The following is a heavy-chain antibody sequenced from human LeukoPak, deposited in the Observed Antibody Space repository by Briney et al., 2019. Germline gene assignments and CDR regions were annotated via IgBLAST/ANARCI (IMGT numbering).Heavy chain of an antibody. CDR1: GFTFSSYS. Sequence: GGSLRLSCAASGFTFSSYSMNWVRQAPGKGLEWVSSITSSSSYIYYADAVKGRFTISRDNSKNTLYLQMNRLRVEDAAVYYCARAPVTSCRGAFCYPFDYWGQGTLVTVSS. J-gene: IGHJ4*02. CDR3: ARAPVTSCRGAFCYPFDY. D-gene: IGHD2-15*01. CDR2: ITSSSSYI. V-gene: IGHV3-21*04.